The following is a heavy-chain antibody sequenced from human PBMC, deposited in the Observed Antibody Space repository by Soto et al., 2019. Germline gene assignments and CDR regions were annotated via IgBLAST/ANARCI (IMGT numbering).Heavy chain of an antibody. V-gene: IGHV6-1*01. J-gene: IGHJ4*02. CDR2: TYYRSRWYN. CDR1: GDSVSSHSAS. CDR3: ATRRFDY. Sequence: SQTLSLTCAIPGDSVSSHSASWNWIRHSPSRGLEWQGRTYYRSRWYNDYAVSMRSRITMNPDTTKNQFSLQLNSATPEDTAVYYCATRRFDYWGQGTLVTVSS.